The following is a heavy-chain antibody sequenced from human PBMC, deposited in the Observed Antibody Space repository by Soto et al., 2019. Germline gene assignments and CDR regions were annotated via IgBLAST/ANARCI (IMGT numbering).Heavy chain of an antibody. CDR3: ARDLSGVYYYSGMDV. CDR1: GYTFTSYG. J-gene: IGHJ6*02. V-gene: IGHV1-18*04. Sequence: ASVKVSCKVSGYTFTSYGISWVRQAPGQGLEWMGWISAYNGNTNYAQKLQGRVTMTTDTSTSTAYMELRSLRSDDTAVYYCARDLSGVYYYSGMDVWGQGTTVTVSS. CDR2: ISAYNGNT. D-gene: IGHD2-8*01.